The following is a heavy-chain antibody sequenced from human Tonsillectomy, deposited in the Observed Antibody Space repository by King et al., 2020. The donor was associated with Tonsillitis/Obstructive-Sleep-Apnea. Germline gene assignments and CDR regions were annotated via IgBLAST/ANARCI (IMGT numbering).Heavy chain of an antibody. D-gene: IGHD3-9*01. J-gene: IGHJ6*03. CDR2: IYYSGST. CDR3: ARVPTGLYYYYYMDV. CDR1: SGSISSYY. Sequence: QLQESGPGLVKPSETLSLTCTVSSGSISSYYWSWIRQPPGKGLEWIGYIYYSGSTNYNPSLKSRVTISVDTSKNQFSLKLSSVTAADTAVYYCARVPTGLYYYYYMDVWGKGTTVTVSS. V-gene: IGHV4-59*08.